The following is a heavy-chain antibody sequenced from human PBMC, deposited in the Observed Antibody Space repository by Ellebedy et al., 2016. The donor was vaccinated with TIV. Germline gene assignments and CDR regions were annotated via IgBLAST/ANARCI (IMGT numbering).Heavy chain of an antibody. CDR1: GASISSSSYY. V-gene: IGHV4-39*01. J-gene: IGHJ4*02. Sequence: SETLSLXCTVSGASISSSSYYWGWIRQPPGKGLEWIANIYYSGSTYYNPSLKSRVSISVDSPKNQFSLRLSSVTAADSAIYYCARRPSSGGSFDSWGQGTLVLVSS. D-gene: IGHD6-25*01. CDR2: IYYSGST. CDR3: ARRPSSGGSFDS.